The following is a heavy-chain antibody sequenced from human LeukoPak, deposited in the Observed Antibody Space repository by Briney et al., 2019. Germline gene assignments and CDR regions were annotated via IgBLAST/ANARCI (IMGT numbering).Heavy chain of an antibody. V-gene: IGHV1-2*02. CDR1: GYTFTGYY. CDR2: INPNSGGT. Sequence: ASVKVSCKASGYTFTGYYMHWVRQAPGQGLEWMGWINPNSGGTNYAQKFQGRVTMTTDTSTSTAYMELRSLRSDDTAVYYCARRYRETVTRNYYYMDVWGKGTTVTVSS. CDR3: ARRYRETVTRNYYYMDV. D-gene: IGHD4-17*01. J-gene: IGHJ6*03.